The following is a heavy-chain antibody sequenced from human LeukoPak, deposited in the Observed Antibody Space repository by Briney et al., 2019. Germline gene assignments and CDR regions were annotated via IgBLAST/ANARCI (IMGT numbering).Heavy chain of an antibody. CDR2: ISYDGSNK. CDR3: ATGGDYYYSH. J-gene: IGHJ4*02. Sequence: GGSLRLSCAASGFTFSSYGMHWVRQAPGKGLEWVAVISYDGSNKYYADSVKGRFTISRDNSKNTLYLQMSSLRAEDTAVYYCATGGDYYYSHWGQGTLVTVSS. V-gene: IGHV3-30*03. CDR1: GFTFSSYG. D-gene: IGHD2-21*01.